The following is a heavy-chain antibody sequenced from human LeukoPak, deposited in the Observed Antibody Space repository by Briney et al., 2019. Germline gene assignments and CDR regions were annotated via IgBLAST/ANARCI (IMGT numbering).Heavy chain of an antibody. CDR2: IIPIFGTA. CDR1: GGTFSSYA. J-gene: IGHJ1*01. Sequence: GASVKVSCKASGGTFSSYAISWVRQAPGQGLEWMGGIIPIFGTANYAQKFQGRVTITADESTSTAYMELSSLRSEDTAVYYCARAGNYYDSSGYYFQHWGQGTLVTVSS. V-gene: IGHV1-69*13. CDR3: ARAGNYYDSSGYYFQH. D-gene: IGHD3-22*01.